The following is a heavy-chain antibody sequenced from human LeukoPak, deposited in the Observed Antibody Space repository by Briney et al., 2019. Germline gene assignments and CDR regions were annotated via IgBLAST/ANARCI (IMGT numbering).Heavy chain of an antibody. Sequence: GGSLRLSCAASGFTFSYYGMHWVRQAPGKGLEWVSFIGNDGSNEHYADSVRGRFTISRDNSKNTLYLQMNSLRGEDAAVYYCAKDPRSSVYSDGSFDYWGQGTLVTVSS. CDR3: AKDPRSSVYSDGSFDY. V-gene: IGHV3-30*02. CDR2: IGNDGSNE. J-gene: IGHJ4*02. CDR1: GFTFSYYG. D-gene: IGHD3-10*01.